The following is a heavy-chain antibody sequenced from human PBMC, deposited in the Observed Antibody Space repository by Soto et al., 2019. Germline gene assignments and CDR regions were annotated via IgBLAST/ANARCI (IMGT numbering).Heavy chain of an antibody. Sequence: QVQLVQSGAEVKKPGASVKVSCKASGYTFTGYYMHWVRQAPGQGLEWMGWINPNSGGTNYAQKLQGRATMTSDTSISTAYMELSRLRSDDTAVYYCARSGAGYYFDYWGQGTLVTVSS. D-gene: IGHD1-1*01. CDR1: GYTFTGYY. CDR3: ARSGAGYYFDY. CDR2: INPNSGGT. J-gene: IGHJ4*02. V-gene: IGHV1-2*02.